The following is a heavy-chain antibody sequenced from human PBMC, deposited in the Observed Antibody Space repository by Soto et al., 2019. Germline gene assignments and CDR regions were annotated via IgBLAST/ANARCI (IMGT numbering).Heavy chain of an antibody. J-gene: IGHJ6*02. V-gene: IGHV5-51*01. CDR1: GYSFTSYW. CDR2: IYPGDSDT. Sequence: PGESLKISCKGSGYSFTSYWIGWVRQMPGKGLEWMGIIYPGDSDTRYSPSFQGQVTISADKSISTAYLQWSSLKASDTAMYYCPSSKQYRRSYGGQGMDVWGQGTTVTVSS. CDR3: PSSKQYRRSYGGQGMDV. D-gene: IGHD6-6*01.